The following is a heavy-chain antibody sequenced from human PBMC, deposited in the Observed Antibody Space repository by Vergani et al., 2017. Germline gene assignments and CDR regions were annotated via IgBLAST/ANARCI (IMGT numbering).Heavy chain of an antibody. CDR2: IYYSGST. V-gene: IGHV4-34*11. CDR3: ARELSYYYGSGSDDYNPYYYEGMDV. J-gene: IGHJ6*02. CDR1: GGSFSGYY. D-gene: IGHD3-10*01. Sequence: QVQLQQWGAGLLKPSETLSLTCAVYGGSFSGYYWSWIRQPPGKGLEWIGYIYYSGSTNYNPSLKSRVTISVDTSKNQFSLKLSSVTAADTAVYFCARELSYYYGSGSDDYNPYYYEGMDVWGPGTTVTVSS.